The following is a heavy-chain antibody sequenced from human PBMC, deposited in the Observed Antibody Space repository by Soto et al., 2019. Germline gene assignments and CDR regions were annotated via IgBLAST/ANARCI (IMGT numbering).Heavy chain of an antibody. CDR3: AREGYSNYVGTYYFDY. V-gene: IGHV3-7*01. J-gene: IGHJ4*02. CDR2: IKQDGSEK. Sequence: GGSLRLSCAASGFTFSSYWMSWVRQAPGKGLEWVANIKQDGSEKYYVDSVKGRFTISRDNAKNSLYLQMNSLRAEDTAVYYCAREGYSNYVGTYYFDYWGKDTLAPVAA. CDR1: GFTFSSYW. D-gene: IGHD4-4*01.